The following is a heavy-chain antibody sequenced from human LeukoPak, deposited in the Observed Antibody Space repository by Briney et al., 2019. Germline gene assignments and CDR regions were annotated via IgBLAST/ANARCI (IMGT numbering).Heavy chain of an antibody. CDR3: AGRRFGELFSS. CDR2: INHSGST. CDR1: GGSFSGYY. D-gene: IGHD3-10*01. Sequence: PSETLTLTCAVHGGSFSGYYWSWIRQPPGKGLEWIGEINHSGSTNYNPSLKSRVTISVDTSKNQFSLKLTSVTAADTAVYYCAGRRFGELFSSWGQGTQVTVSS. J-gene: IGHJ5*02. V-gene: IGHV4-34*01.